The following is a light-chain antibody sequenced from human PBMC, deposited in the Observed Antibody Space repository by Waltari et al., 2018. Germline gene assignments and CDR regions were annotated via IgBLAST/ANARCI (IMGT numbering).Light chain of an antibody. J-gene: IGKJ5*01. CDR3: QQGSVLSPVT. Sequence: EIVLTQSPATLSLSPGERATLSCRASQSVSTHLAWYQQRRGQAPRLLIFDASNRATGIPARFSGSGSGTDRTLTISSLEPEDCGVYYCQQGSVLSPVTCGQGTRLEIK. V-gene: IGKV3-11*01. CDR2: DAS. CDR1: QSVSTH.